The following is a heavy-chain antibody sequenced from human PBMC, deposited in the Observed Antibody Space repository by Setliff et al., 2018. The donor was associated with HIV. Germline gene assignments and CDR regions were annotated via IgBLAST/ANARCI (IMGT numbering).Heavy chain of an antibody. J-gene: IGHJ4*02. Sequence: GGSLRLSCAASGFKYSDFYMSWVRQAPGKGLEWVSVIYSGGSTYYADSVKGRFTISRDNSKNTLYLQMNSLRAEDTAVYYCARDRRGDCYSNWGQGTLVTVSS. CDR3: ARDRRGDCYSN. V-gene: IGHV3-53*01. D-gene: IGHD2-21*02. CDR2: IYSGGST. CDR1: GFKYSDFY.